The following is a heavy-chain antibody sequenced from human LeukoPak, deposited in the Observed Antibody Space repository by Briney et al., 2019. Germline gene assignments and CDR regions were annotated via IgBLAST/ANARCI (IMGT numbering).Heavy chain of an antibody. J-gene: IGHJ4*02. CDR2: IYYSGRT. D-gene: IGHD3-16*01. V-gene: IGHV4-59*01. CDR3: ARVGYEEAYFDY. CDR1: GGSISSYY. Sequence: SETLSLTCSVSGGSISSYYWSWIRQPPGKGLEWIGYIYYSGRTSYNPSLKSRVTISVDTSKNQFSLKLSSVTAADTAVYYCARVGYEEAYFDYWGQGTLVTVSS.